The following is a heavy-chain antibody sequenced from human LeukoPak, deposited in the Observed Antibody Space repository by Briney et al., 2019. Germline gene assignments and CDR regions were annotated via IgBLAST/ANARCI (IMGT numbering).Heavy chain of an antibody. CDR3: ARATVTTPRPYYYDSSGYYTR. J-gene: IGHJ4*02. D-gene: IGHD3-22*01. V-gene: IGHV4-34*01. Sequence: PSETLSLTCAVSGGSFSGYYWSWIRQPPGKGLEWIGEINHSGSTNYNPSLKSRVTISVDTSKNQFSLKLSSVTAADTAVYYCARATVTTPRPYYYDSSGYYTRWGQGTLVTVSS. CDR2: INHSGST. CDR1: GGSFSGYY.